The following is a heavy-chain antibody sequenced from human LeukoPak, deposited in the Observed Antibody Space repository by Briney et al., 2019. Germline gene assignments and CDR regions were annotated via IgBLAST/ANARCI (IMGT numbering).Heavy chain of an antibody. V-gene: IGHV3-48*03. CDR1: GFTFSSYE. J-gene: IGHJ4*02. Sequence: GGSLRLSCAASGFTFSSYEMNWVRQAPGKGLEWVSYISSSGSTIYYADSVKGRFTISRDNAKNSLYLQMNNLRAEDTAVYYCARSSREYFDYWGQGTLVTVSS. CDR2: ISSSGSTI. CDR3: ARSSREYFDY. D-gene: IGHD6-6*01.